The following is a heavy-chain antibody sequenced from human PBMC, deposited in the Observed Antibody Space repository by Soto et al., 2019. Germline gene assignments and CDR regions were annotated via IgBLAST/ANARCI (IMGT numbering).Heavy chain of an antibody. CDR1: AFTFSSYA. J-gene: IGHJ4*02. Sequence: EVQLLESGGGLAQPGGSLRLSCAASAFTFSSYAMSWVRQAPGKGLEWVSAVSGRGDSTYYEDSVKGRFTISRDNSKNSLYLQMNSLRAEDTAVYYCAKGRASDCPGCTQDYWGQGTLVTVSS. V-gene: IGHV3-23*01. CDR2: VSGRGDST. CDR3: AKGRASDCPGCTQDY. D-gene: IGHD2-21*02.